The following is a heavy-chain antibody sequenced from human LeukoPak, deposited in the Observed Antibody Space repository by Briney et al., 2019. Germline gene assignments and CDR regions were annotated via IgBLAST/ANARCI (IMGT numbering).Heavy chain of an antibody. CDR3: ARGSRIYSLGATDFDF. J-gene: IGHJ4*02. Sequence: GGSLRLSCAASGFTFGSYALSWVRQAPGKGLEWVSVISGSGGSTYYANSVRGRFTISRDNSKNTLYLQMNRLRAEDTAVYYCARGSRIYSLGATDFDFWGQGTLVTVSS. CDR2: ISGSGGST. V-gene: IGHV3-23*01. D-gene: IGHD1-26*01. CDR1: GFTFGSYA.